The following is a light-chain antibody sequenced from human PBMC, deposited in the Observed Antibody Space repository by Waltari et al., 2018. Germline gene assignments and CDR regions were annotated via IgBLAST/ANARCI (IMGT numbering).Light chain of an antibody. CDR1: QNIGTS. CDR2: GAS. CDR3: LQYNNWPYT. V-gene: IGKV3-15*01. J-gene: IGKJ2*01. Sequence: EIEMTQSPASLSVSPGETAILTCRASQNIGTSLRWFQLRPGRAPRHLIYGASTRATGIPARFSASGSGTEFSLTISSLQSDDFAVYYCLQYNNWPYTFGQGTRLEIK.